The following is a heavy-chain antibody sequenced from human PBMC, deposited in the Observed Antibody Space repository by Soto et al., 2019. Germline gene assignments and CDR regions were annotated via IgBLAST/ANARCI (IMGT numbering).Heavy chain of an antibody. J-gene: IGHJ6*02. Sequence: PGGSLRLSCAASGFTFSSYAMSWVRQAPGKWLEWVSAISGSGGSTYYADSVKGRFTISRDNSKNTLYLQMNSLRAEDTAVYYCAKDIVVVPAAIYYYYGMDVWGQGXTVTVYS. CDR1: GFTFSSYA. D-gene: IGHD2-2*02. CDR2: ISGSGGST. CDR3: AKDIVVVPAAIYYYYGMDV. V-gene: IGHV3-23*01.